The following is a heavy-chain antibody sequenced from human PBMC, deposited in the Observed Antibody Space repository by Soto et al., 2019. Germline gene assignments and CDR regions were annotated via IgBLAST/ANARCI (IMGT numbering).Heavy chain of an antibody. CDR2: ISYDGNNK. V-gene: IGHV3-30-3*01. CDR3: VRDTYYRDSSGYFHQ. D-gene: IGHD3-22*01. J-gene: IGHJ1*01. Sequence: GGSLRLSCAASGFTFNTYAMHWVRQGPGKGLEWGAVISYDGNNKYYTDSVKGRFTISRDNSKNTLYLQMNSLRADDTAVYYCVRDTYYRDSSGYFHQWGQGTLVTVS. CDR1: GFTFNTYA.